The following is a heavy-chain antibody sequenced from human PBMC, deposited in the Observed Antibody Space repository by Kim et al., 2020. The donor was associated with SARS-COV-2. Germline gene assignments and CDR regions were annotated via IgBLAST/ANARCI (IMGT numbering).Heavy chain of an antibody. J-gene: IGHJ4*02. CDR3: ARRGGPGYGSGSYYRGIELRDY. CDR2: IYYSGST. Sequence: SETLSLTCTVSGGSISSSSYYWGWIRQPPGKGLEWIGSIYYSGSTYYNPSLKSRVTISVDTSKNQFSLKLSSVTAADTAVYYCARRGGPGYGSGSYYRGIELRDYWGQGTLVTVSS. V-gene: IGHV4-39*01. D-gene: IGHD3-10*01. CDR1: GGSISSSSYY.